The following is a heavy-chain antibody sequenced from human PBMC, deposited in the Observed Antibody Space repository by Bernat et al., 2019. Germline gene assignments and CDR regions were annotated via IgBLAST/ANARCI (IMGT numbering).Heavy chain of an antibody. CDR3: AKALRAYYGSGSYLEAAYYYYGMDV. J-gene: IGHJ6*02. V-gene: IGHV3-23*01. CDR1: GFTFSSYA. Sequence: EVQLLESGGGLVQPGGSLRLSCAASGFTFSSYAMSWVRQAPGKGLEWVSAISGSGGSTYYADSVKGRFTISRDNSKNTLYLQMNSLRAEDTAVYYCAKALRAYYGSGSYLEAAYYYYGMDVWGQGTTVTVSS. D-gene: IGHD3-10*01. CDR2: ISGSGGST.